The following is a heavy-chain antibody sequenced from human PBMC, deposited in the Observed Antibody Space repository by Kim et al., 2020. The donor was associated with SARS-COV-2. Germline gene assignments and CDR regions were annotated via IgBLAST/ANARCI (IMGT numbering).Heavy chain of an antibody. V-gene: IGHV3-74*01. J-gene: IGHJ4*01. CDR1: GFIFSNYW. CDR2: IKGDGRST. Sequence: GGSLRLSCAASGFIFSNYWMHWVRQAPGKGLVWVSYIKGDGRSTTYADSVKGRFTISRDNAKNMLYLQMNSLRAEDTAVYYCARGGPNGDFDQWGHGTLVTVSS. D-gene: IGHD7-27*01. CDR3: ARGGPNGDFDQ.